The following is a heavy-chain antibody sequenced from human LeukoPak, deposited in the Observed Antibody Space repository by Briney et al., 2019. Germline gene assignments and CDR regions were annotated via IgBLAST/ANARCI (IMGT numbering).Heavy chain of an antibody. V-gene: IGHV3-74*01. Sequence: GGSLRLSCAASGFTFTSYGMYWVRQAPGKGPVWASRINSDGSTTTYADSVKGRFTISRDNAKNTLYLQMNSLRAEDTAVYYCVRSFDYWGQGTLVTVSS. CDR3: VRSFDY. J-gene: IGHJ4*02. CDR2: INSDGSTT. CDR1: GFTFTSYG.